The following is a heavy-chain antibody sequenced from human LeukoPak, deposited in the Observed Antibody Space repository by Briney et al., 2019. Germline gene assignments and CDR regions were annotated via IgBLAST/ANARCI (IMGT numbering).Heavy chain of an antibody. Sequence: GGSLRLSCAASGFTFSSYGMHWVRQAPGKGLEWVAVISYDGSNKYYADSVKGRFTISRDNSKNTLYLQMNSLRAEDTAVYYCAKGGSHCSSTSCFPFDYWGQGTLVTVSS. V-gene: IGHV3-30*18. CDR1: GFTFSSYG. CDR2: ISYDGSNK. J-gene: IGHJ4*02. D-gene: IGHD2-2*01. CDR3: AKGGSHCSSTSCFPFDY.